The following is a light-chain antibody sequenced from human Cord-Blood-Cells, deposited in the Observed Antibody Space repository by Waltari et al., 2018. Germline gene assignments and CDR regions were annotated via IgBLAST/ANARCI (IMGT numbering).Light chain of an antibody. CDR1: QGISNY. CDR2: AAS. J-gene: IGKJ4*01. CDR3: QKYNSAPLT. V-gene: IGKV1-27*01. Sequence: DIQITQSPSSLSASVVYRVTIPCRASQGISNYLACYQQKPGKVPKLLIYAASTLQSGVPSRFSGSGSGTDFTLTISSLQPEDVATYYCQKYNSAPLTFGGGTKVEIK.